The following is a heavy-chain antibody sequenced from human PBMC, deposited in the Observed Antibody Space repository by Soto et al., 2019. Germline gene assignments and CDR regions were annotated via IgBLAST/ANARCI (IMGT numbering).Heavy chain of an antibody. CDR1: GYTFTSYG. D-gene: IGHD5-12*01. Sequence: QVPLVQSGAEVKKPGASVKVSCKASGYTFTSYGISWVRQAPGQGLEWMGWISAYNGNTNYAQKLQGRVTMTTDTSTRTAYMELRSLRSDDTAVYYCAREPRGYSGYDGGRFFDYWGQGTLVTVSS. CDR3: AREPRGYSGYDGGRFFDY. CDR2: ISAYNGNT. V-gene: IGHV1-18*04. J-gene: IGHJ4*02.